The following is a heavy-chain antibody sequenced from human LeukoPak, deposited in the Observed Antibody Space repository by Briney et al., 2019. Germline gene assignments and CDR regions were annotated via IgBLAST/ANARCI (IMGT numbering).Heavy chain of an antibody. CDR3: ARVPNHYLRYFDWLPDFDY. CDR1: GYTFTSYG. D-gene: IGHD3-9*01. V-gene: IGHV1-18*01. J-gene: IGHJ4*02. Sequence: GASVKISCKASGYTFTSYGISWVRQAPGQGLEWMGWISAYNGNTNYAQKLQGRVTMTTDTSTSTAYMELRSLRSDDTAVYYCARVPNHYLRYFDWLPDFDYWGQGTLVTVSS. CDR2: ISAYNGNT.